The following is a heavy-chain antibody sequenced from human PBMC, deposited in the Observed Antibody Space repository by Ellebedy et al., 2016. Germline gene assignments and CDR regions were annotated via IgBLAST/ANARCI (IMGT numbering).Heavy chain of an antibody. CDR1: EFTFRNAY. V-gene: IGHV3-23*01. CDR2: ISGSGGST. CDR3: AKGEGVFDY. Sequence: GGSLRLSCAASEFTFRNAYLHWVRQAPGKGLEWVSAISGSGGSTYYADSVKGRFTISRDNSKNTLYLQMNSLRAEDTAVYYCAKGEGVFDYWGQGTLVTVSS. J-gene: IGHJ4*02. D-gene: IGHD3-16*01.